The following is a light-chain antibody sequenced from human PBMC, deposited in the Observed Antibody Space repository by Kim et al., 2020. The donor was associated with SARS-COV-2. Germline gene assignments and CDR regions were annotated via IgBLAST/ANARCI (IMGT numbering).Light chain of an antibody. Sequence: SYELTQPPSVSVSPGQTASITCSGDKLGDKYASWYQQKPGQSPVLVIYEDSKRPSGIPERFSGSNSGNTATLTISGTQAMDEADYYCQAWDSSPNVVLGGGTKVTVL. J-gene: IGLJ2*01. CDR2: EDS. CDR1: KLGDKY. CDR3: QAWDSSPNVV. V-gene: IGLV3-1*01.